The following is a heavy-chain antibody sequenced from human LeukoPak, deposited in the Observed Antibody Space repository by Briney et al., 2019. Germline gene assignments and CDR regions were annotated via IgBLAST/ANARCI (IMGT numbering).Heavy chain of an antibody. V-gene: IGHV4-39*07. CDR1: GDSISSSSYY. D-gene: IGHD4-23*01. Sequence: SETLSLTCTVSGDSISSSSYYWGWIRQPPGKELEWIGSIYYSGSTYYNPSLNSRVTISVDTSKNQFSLKLSSVTVADTAVYYCARDYLGGNPDAFDIWGQGTMVTVSS. J-gene: IGHJ3*02. CDR3: ARDYLGGNPDAFDI. CDR2: IYYSGST.